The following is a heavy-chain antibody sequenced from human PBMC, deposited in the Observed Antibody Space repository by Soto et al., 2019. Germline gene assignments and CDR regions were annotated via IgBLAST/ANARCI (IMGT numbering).Heavy chain of an antibody. V-gene: IGHV2-5*02. J-gene: IGHJ4*02. Sequence: QITLKESGPTLVKPTQTLTLTCTFSGFSLSTSGVGVGWIRQPPGKALEWLALIYWDGDERYSPSLKSRLTITKDTSKNQVVLTMTNMDPVDTATYYCARGLVTTDFDYWGQGTLVTVSS. CDR3: ARGLVTTDFDY. CDR2: IYWDGDE. CDR1: GFSLSTSGVG. D-gene: IGHD4-4*01.